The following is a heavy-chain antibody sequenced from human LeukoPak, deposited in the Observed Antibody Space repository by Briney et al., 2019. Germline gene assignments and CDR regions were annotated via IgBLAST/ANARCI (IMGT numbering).Heavy chain of an antibody. CDR3: ARRSYGDYESFLLDY. CDR2: INPSGGST. J-gene: IGHJ4*02. V-gene: IGHV1-46*01. D-gene: IGHD4-17*01. CDR1: GYTFTSYY. Sequence: GASVKVSCKASGYTFTSYYMHWVRQAPGQGLEWMGIINPSGGSTSYAQKFQGRVTMTRDTSTSTVYMELSSLRSEDTAVYYCARRSYGDYESFLLDYWGQGTLVTVSS.